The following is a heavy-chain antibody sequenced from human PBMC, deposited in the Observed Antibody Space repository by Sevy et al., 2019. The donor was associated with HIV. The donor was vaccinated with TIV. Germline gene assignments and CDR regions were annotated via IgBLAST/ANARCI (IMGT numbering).Heavy chain of an antibody. J-gene: IGHJ5*02. Sequence: GESLKISCKGSGYSFTSYWIGWVRQMPGKGLEWMGIIYPGDSDTRYSPSFQGQVTISADKSISTAYLQWSSPKASDTAMYYCARGGYSGYDWLYDWFDPWGQGTLVTVSS. D-gene: IGHD5-12*01. CDR2: IYPGDSDT. V-gene: IGHV5-51*01. CDR1: GYSFTSYW. CDR3: ARGGYSGYDWLYDWFDP.